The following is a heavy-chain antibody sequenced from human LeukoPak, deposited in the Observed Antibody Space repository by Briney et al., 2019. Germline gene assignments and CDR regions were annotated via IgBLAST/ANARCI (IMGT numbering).Heavy chain of an antibody. Sequence: GGSLRLSCAASGFTFSSYEMNWVRQAPGKGLQGVSYISSSGSTIYYADSVKGRFTISRDNAKNSLYLQMNSLRAEDTAVYYCAELGITMIGGVWGKGTTVTISS. V-gene: IGHV3-48*03. CDR3: AELGITMIGGV. J-gene: IGHJ6*04. CDR2: ISSSGSTI. CDR1: GFTFSSYE. D-gene: IGHD3-10*02.